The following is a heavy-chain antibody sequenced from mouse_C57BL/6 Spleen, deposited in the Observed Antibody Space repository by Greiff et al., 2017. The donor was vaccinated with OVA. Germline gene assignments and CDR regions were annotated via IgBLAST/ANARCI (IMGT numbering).Heavy chain of an antibody. CDR2: ISSGGSYT. CDR3: ARQDYGPFMDY. CDR1: GFTFSSYG. J-gene: IGHJ4*01. D-gene: IGHD1-1*01. Sequence: EVKVVESGGDLVKPGGSLKLSCAASGFTFSSYGMSWVRQTPDKRLEWVATISSGGSYTYYPDSVKGRFTISRDNAKNTLYLQMSSLKSEDTAMYYCARQDYGPFMDYWGQGTSVTVSS. V-gene: IGHV5-6*01.